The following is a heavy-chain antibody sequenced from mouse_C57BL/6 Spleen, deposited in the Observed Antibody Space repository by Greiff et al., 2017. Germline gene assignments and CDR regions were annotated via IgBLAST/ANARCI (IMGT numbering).Heavy chain of an antibody. V-gene: IGHV1-76*01. J-gene: IGHJ4*01. CDR1: GYTFTDYY. D-gene: IGHD1-1*01. CDR3: ARGYGSSRYAMDY. CDR2: IYPGSGNT. Sequence: VQLQQSGAELVRPGASVKLSCKASGYTFTDYYINWVKQRPGQGLEWIARIYPGSGNTYYNEKFKGKATLTAEKSSSTAYMQLSSLTSEDSAVYCCARGYGSSRYAMDYWGQGTSVTVSS.